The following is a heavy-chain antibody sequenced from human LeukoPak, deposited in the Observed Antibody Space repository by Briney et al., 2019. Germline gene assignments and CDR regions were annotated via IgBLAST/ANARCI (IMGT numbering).Heavy chain of an antibody. Sequence: GGSLRLSCSASGFTFSSYAMHWVRQAPGKGLEWVSSISSSSSYIYYADSVKGRFTISRDNAKNSLYLQMNSLRAEDTAVYYCARDEILDYYDSSGLCFDYWGQGTLVTVSS. CDR3: ARDEILDYYDSSGLCFDY. CDR1: GFTFSSYA. D-gene: IGHD3-22*01. CDR2: ISSSSSYI. V-gene: IGHV3-21*01. J-gene: IGHJ4*02.